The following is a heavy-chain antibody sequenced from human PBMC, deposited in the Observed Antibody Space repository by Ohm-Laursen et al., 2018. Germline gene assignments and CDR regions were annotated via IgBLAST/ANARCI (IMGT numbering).Heavy chain of an antibody. CDR2: ISYDGSNT. CDR3: AKDFRTGINWNYGGHFGY. J-gene: IGHJ4*02. CDR1: GFTFKSYG. Sequence: SLRLSCAASGFTFKSYGMHWVRQPPSKGLEWLAIISYDGSNTNYADSVKGRFTISRDNSENTLYLQMNSLRAEDTAVYYCAKDFRTGINWNYGGHFGYRGQGTLVTVSS. D-gene: IGHD1-7*01. V-gene: IGHV3-30*18.